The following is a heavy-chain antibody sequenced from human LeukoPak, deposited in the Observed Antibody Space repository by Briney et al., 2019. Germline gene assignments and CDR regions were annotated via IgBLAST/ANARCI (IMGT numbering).Heavy chain of an antibody. V-gene: IGHV4-59*08. J-gene: IGHJ4*02. CDR1: GGSISSYY. CDR3: ARHPLQTRYYSSSDHFDY. D-gene: IGHD6-6*01. CDR2: IHYSGTT. Sequence: SSETLSLTCTVSGGSISSYYWIWIRQPPGKGLEWIGYIHYSGTTNYNPSLKSRVTISVDTSKNQFSLDLSSVTAADTAVYYRARHPLQTRYYSSSDHFDYWGQGTLVTVSS.